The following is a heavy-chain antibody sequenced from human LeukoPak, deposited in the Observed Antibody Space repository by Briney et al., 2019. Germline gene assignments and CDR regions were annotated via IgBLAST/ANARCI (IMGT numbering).Heavy chain of an antibody. D-gene: IGHD1-26*01. CDR1: GFTFSSYE. CDR3: AKGSGWEQSYYYYYMDV. V-gene: IGHV3-48*03. CDR2: ISSSGSTI. J-gene: IGHJ6*03. Sequence: PRGSLRLSCAASGFTFSSYEMNWVRQAPGKGLEWVSYISSSGSTIYYADSVKGRFTISRDNAKNSLYLQMNSLRAEDTAVYYCAKGSGWEQSYYYYYMDVWGKGTTVTISS.